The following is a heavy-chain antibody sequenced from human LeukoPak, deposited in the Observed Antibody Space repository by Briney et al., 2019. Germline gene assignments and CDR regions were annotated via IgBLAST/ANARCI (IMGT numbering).Heavy chain of an antibody. CDR1: GGSINNYY. Sequence: SETLSLTCTVSGGSINNYYWSWIRQTPGKGLEWIGYIFYTGNTNYSPSLKSRLTISVDTSKNQFSLNLSSVTTADTGVYFCARGLVVGAGRLDPWGQGTLAIVSS. D-gene: IGHD3-22*01. V-gene: IGHV4-59*01. J-gene: IGHJ5*02. CDR3: ARGLVVGAGRLDP. CDR2: IFYTGNT.